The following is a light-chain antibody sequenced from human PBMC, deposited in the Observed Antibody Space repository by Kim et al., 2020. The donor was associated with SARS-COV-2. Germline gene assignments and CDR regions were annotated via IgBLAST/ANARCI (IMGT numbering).Light chain of an antibody. Sequence: EVVLTQSPGTLSLSPGERATLSCMASQSVSGNYLAWYQQKRGQAPRLLIYSASTRATGIPDRFSGSGSGTDFTLTINRLEPEDFAVYYCQQLGDSPRTFGQGTKVDIK. CDR3: QQLGDSPRT. V-gene: IGKV3-20*01. CDR2: SAS. CDR1: QSVSGNY. J-gene: IGKJ1*01.